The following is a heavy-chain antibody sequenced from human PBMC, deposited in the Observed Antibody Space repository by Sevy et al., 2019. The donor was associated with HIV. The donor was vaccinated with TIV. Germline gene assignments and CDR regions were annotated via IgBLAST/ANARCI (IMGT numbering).Heavy chain of an antibody. CDR2: MYSDGST. Sequence: GGSLRLSCAASGFPVSSNYMSWVRQAPGKGLEWVSVMYSDGSTYHADSVKGRSTISRDNPKNTLYLQMNSLRVEDTAVYYCARGKSGYGYGLDYWGQGTLVTVSS. J-gene: IGHJ4*02. V-gene: IGHV3-66*01. D-gene: IGHD5-18*01. CDR3: ARGKSGYGYGLDY. CDR1: GFPVSSNY.